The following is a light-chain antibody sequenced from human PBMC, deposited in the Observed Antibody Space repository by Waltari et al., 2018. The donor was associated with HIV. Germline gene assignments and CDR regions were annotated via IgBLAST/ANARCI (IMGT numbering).Light chain of an antibody. CDR3: QQYHTTPVT. Sequence: SSQASQTMCNHDLVWYHQKPGQAPRLLIYGASSRATGIPGRFSGSGSGTDFTLTITRLEPEDFAVYYCQQYHTTPVTFGQGTRLEIK. J-gene: IGKJ5*01. CDR2: GAS. V-gene: IGKV3-20*01. CDR1: QTMCNHD.